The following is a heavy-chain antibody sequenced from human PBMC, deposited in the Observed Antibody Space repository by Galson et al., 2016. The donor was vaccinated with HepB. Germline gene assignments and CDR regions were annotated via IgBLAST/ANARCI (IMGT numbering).Heavy chain of an antibody. CDR1: GFTFSSYW. Sequence: SLRLSCAASGFTFSSYWMTWVRQAPGKGLEWVANIKPDGSEEKYVDSVKGRLTISRDNSKNTLYLEMISLRAGDTAVYYCAKVPHHSTGWPREIDYWGQGTLVIVSS. J-gene: IGHJ4*02. CDR3: AKVPHHSTGWPREIDY. CDR2: IKPDGSEE. D-gene: IGHD6-25*01. V-gene: IGHV3-7*03.